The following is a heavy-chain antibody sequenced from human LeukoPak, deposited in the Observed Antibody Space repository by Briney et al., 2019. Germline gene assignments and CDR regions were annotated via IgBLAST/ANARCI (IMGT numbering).Heavy chain of an antibody. Sequence: GGSLRLSCAASGFTFSSYAMSWVRQAPGKGLEWVSAISGSGGSTHYADSVKGRFTISRDNPKNTLYLQMNSLRAEDTAVYYCAKEPYYDFWSGYYRVDYWGQGTLVTVSS. CDR3: AKEPYYDFWSGYYRVDY. J-gene: IGHJ4*02. CDR1: GFTFSSYA. V-gene: IGHV3-23*01. CDR2: ISGSGGST. D-gene: IGHD3-3*01.